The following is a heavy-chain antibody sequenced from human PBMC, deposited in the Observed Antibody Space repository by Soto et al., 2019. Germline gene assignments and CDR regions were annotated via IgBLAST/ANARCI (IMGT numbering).Heavy chain of an antibody. D-gene: IGHD3-22*01. V-gene: IGHV3-11*05. CDR3: AKAYYYDSSGYYPPDYYYGMDV. CDR1: GFTFSDYY. J-gene: IGHJ6*02. CDR2: SSNSGTFS. Sequence: GGSLRLSCEGSGFTFSDYYISWIRQAPGKGLEWISYSSNSGTFSRYADSVKGRFSISRDNTKNTLYLQMNSLRAEDTAVYYCAKAYYYDSSGYYPPDYYYGMDVWGQGTTVTVSS.